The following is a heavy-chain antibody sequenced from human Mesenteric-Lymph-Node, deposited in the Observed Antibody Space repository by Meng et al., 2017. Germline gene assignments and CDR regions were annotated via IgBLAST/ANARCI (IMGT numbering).Heavy chain of an antibody. D-gene: IGHD2-15*01. CDR1: GGSISWGTW. J-gene: IGHJ4*02. V-gene: IGHV4-4*02. CDR2: FFHSGIT. Sequence: QVPLQESGPGLVKPSGTRALTCAVSGGSISWGTWWSWVRQPPGKGLQWIGAFFHSGITNYNPSLKSRATISVDTSKNHFSLELSSVTAADTAVYYCTKNGAYSLEYWGQGALVTVSS. CDR3: TKNGAYSLEY.